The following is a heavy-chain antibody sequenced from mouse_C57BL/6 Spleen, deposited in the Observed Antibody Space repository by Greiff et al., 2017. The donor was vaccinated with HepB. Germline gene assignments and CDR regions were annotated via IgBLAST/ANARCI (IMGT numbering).Heavy chain of an antibody. CDR3: ATNSLYSKFFAY. CDR2: INPSNGGT. D-gene: IGHD2-5*01. J-gene: IGHJ3*01. Sequence: QVQLQQPGTELVKPGASVKLSCKASGYTFTSYWMHWVKQRPGQGLEWIGNINPSNGGTNYNEKFKSKATLTVDKSSSTAYMQLSSQTSEDSAVYYCATNSLYSKFFAYWGQGTLVTVSA. CDR1: GYTFTSYW. V-gene: IGHV1-53*01.